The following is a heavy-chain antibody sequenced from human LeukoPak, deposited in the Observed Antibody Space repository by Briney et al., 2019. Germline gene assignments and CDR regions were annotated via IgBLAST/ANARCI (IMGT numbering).Heavy chain of an antibody. D-gene: IGHD2-15*01. J-gene: IGHJ6*02. V-gene: IGHV3-23*01. CDR2: ISGSGGST. CDR1: GFTFSSYA. Sequence: GGSLRLSCAASGFTFSSYAMSWVRQAPGKGLEWVSAISGSGGSTYYADSVKGRFTISRDNSKNTLYLQMNSLRAEDTAVYYCAKDRYCSGGSCYSPPMDVWGQGTAVTVSS. CDR3: AKDRYCSGGSCYSPPMDV.